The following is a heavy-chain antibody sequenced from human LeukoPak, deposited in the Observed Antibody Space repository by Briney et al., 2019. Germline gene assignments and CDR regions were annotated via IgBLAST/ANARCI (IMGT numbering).Heavy chain of an antibody. CDR2: LNPNSGNT. D-gene: IGHD2-2*02. V-gene: IGHV1-8*01. CDR1: GYTFTSYD. CDR3: ARAGSVVVVPAAIGPLFDY. Sequence: GASVKVSCKASGYTFTSYDINWVRQATGQGLEWMGWLNPNSGNTGYAQKFQGRVTMTRNTSISTAYMELSSLRSEDTAVYYCARAGSVVVVPAAIGPLFDYWGQGTLVTVSS. J-gene: IGHJ4*02.